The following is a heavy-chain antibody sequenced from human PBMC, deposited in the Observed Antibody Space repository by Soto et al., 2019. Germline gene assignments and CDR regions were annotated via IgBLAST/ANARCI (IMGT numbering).Heavy chain of an antibody. CDR3: AKTKAAAENWFDP. Sequence: GGSLRLSCAASGFTFSSYGMHWVRQAPGKGLEWVAVISYDGSNKYYADSVKGRFTISRDNSKNTLYLQMNSLRAEDTAVYYCAKTKAAAENWFDPWGQGTLVTVSS. CDR1: GFTFSSYG. CDR2: ISYDGSNK. J-gene: IGHJ5*02. D-gene: IGHD6-13*01. V-gene: IGHV3-30*18.